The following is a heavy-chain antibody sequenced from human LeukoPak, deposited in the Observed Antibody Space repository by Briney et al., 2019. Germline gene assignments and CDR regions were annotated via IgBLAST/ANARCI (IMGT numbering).Heavy chain of an antibody. D-gene: IGHD3-10*01. CDR1: GFTFSNYG. J-gene: IGHJ6*03. V-gene: IGHV3-30*02. Sequence: GGSLRLSCAASGFTFSNYGMHWVRQAPGKGLEWVAFIRYDGGNKYYADSVKGRFTISRDSSKNTLYLQMNSLRAEDSAIYYCAKEGAYSGSGSYIGHYMDVWGRGTTVTVSS. CDR3: AKEGAYSGSGSYIGHYMDV. CDR2: IRYDGGNK.